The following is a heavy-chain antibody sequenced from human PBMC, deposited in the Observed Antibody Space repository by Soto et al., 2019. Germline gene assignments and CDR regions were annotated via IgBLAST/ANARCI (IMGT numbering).Heavy chain of an antibody. CDR1: GFNFNVYS. Sequence: GGSLRLSCAASGFNFNVYSMNWVRQAPGKGLEWISSISSSSNYIHYRDSVRGLFTISRDNAKNSLYLQLDSLRVEDTAVYFCARGRGSEVFDSWGQGTLVTVSS. CDR3: ARGRGSEVFDS. V-gene: IGHV3-21*01. CDR2: ISSSSNYI. J-gene: IGHJ5*01. D-gene: IGHD5-12*01.